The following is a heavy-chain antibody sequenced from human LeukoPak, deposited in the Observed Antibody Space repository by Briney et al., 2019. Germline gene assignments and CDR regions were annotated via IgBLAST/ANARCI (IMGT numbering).Heavy chain of an antibody. J-gene: IGHJ3*02. D-gene: IGHD2-2*01. V-gene: IGHV4-59*11. CDR2: IYYSRTT. Sequence: SENLSLNCTVSSGSISSHYWRWNRPPPGKGLEWIGYIYYSRTTNYNPSLKSRVTISVDTSKNQFSLKLSSVTAADTAVYYCAREAYCSSTSCYDAFDIWGQGTMVTVSS. CDR1: SGSISSHY. CDR3: AREAYCSSTSCYDAFDI.